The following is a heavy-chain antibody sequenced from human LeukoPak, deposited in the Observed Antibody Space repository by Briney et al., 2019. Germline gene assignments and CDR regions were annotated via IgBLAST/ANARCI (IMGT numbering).Heavy chain of an antibody. J-gene: IGHJ5*02. V-gene: IGHV1-18*01. Sequence: GALVKVSCKASGYTFTSYGISWVRQAPGQGLEWMGWISAYNGNTNYAQKLQGRVTMTTDTSTSTAYMELRSLRSDDTAVYYCARGAVYSSSWYWGNWFDPWGQGTLVTVSS. D-gene: IGHD6-13*01. CDR1: GYTFTSYG. CDR2: ISAYNGNT. CDR3: ARGAVYSSSWYWGNWFDP.